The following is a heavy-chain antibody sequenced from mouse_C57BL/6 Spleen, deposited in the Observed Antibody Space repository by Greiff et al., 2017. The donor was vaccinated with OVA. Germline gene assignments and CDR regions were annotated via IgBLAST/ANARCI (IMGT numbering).Heavy chain of an antibody. J-gene: IGHJ4*01. CDR3: ASDNDYDDGYAMDY. Sequence: QVQLQQSGAELARPGASVKMSCKASGYTFTSYTMHWVKQRPGQGLEWIGYINPSSGYTKYNQKFKDKATLTADKSSSTAYMQLSSLTSEDSAVYYCASDNDYDDGYAMDYWGQGTSVTVSS. D-gene: IGHD2-4*01. CDR1: GYTFTSYT. V-gene: IGHV1-4*01. CDR2: INPSSGYT.